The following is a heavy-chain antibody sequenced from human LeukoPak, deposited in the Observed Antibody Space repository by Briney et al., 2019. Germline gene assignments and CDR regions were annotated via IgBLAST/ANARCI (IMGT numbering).Heavy chain of an antibody. CDR1: GNRFTSYW. D-gene: IGHD2-15*01. Sequence: GAPLKISCKRLGNRFTSYWIGWVRQLPGKGLEWLGITDPGDSDTRYSPSFQGQVTISADKSISTAYLQWSSLEASDTAMYYCARQGCSGGSCYNDYWGQGTLVTVSS. V-gene: IGHV5-51*01. CDR3: ARQGCSGGSCYNDY. CDR2: TDPGDSDT. J-gene: IGHJ4*02.